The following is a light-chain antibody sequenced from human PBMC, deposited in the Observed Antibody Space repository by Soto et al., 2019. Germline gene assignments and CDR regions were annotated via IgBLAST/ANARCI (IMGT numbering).Light chain of an antibody. CDR3: QQYGASPRPWT. CDR2: GAS. CDR1: QNVRGPY. V-gene: IGKV3-20*01. Sequence: DIVLTQSPGTLSLSPGERATLSCRASQNVRGPYLAWYQQKPGQPPRLLIYGASSRATGIPARLSGSGSGSYFSLTISRLEPEDFAMYYCQQYGASPRPWTFGPGTKVEIK. J-gene: IGKJ1*01.